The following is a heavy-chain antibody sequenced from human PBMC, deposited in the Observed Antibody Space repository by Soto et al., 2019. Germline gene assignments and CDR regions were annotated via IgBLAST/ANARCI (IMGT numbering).Heavy chain of an antibody. CDR1: GYTFTGHY. CDR2: ICPDSGAT. D-gene: IGHD1-26*01. J-gene: IGHJ4*02. Sequence: ASVKVSCKASGYTFTGHYIHWVRQATEQVPEWMGEICPDSGATRYAQKFQGRVTMTRDMSITTVYMELNNLSPDDTAVYYCGRGRSGQIVVFYWGQGTPVTVSS. CDR3: GRGRSGQIVVFY. V-gene: IGHV1-2*02.